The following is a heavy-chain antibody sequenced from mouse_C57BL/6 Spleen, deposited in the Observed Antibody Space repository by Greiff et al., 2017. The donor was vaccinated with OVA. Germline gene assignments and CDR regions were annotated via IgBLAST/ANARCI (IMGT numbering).Heavy chain of an antibody. Sequence: EVMLVESGGGLVQPGGSLSLSCAASGFTFTDYYMSWVRQPPGKALEWLGFIRNKANGYTTEYSASVKGRFTISRDNSQSILYLQMNALRAEDSATYYCARYKVASSGWAWFAYWGQGTLVTVSA. CDR3: ARYKVASSGWAWFAY. J-gene: IGHJ3*01. V-gene: IGHV7-3*01. CDR1: GFTFTDYY. D-gene: IGHD3-2*02. CDR2: IRNKANGYTT.